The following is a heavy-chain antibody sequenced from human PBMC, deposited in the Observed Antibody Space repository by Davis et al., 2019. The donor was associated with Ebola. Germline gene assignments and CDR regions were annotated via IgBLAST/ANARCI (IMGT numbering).Heavy chain of an antibody. J-gene: IGHJ5*02. Sequence: GGSLRLSCAASGFTFSDYYMSWIRQAPGKGLEWVSYISSSSSTKYYADSVKGRFTISRDNSKNTLYLQMNSLRAEDTAVYYCARDLVSSLGQQWLASYNWFDPWGQGTLVTVSS. D-gene: IGHD6-19*01. CDR2: ISSSSSTK. V-gene: IGHV3-11*04. CDR3: ARDLVSSLGQQWLASYNWFDP. CDR1: GFTFSDYY.